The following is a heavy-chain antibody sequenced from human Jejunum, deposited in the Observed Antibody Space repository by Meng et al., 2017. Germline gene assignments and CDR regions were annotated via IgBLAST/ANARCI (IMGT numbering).Heavy chain of an antibody. CDR3: TTVTPSLTGYFD. V-gene: IGHV3-15*01. J-gene: IGHJ4*01. CDR2: IKSKTDGGTT. D-gene: IGHD3-9*01. CDR1: GFTFTNAW. Sequence: GESLKISCAASGFTFTNAWMPWVRQAPGKGLEWVGRIKSKTDGGTTDYAAPVKGRFTISRDDSKNTLYLQMNSLKTEDTAVYYCTTVTPSLTGYFDWGHGTPVTVSS.